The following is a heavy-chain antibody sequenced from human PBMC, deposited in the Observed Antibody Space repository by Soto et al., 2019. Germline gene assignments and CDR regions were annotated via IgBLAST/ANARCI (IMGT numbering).Heavy chain of an antibody. CDR2: IYYSGST. CDR3: ARNTYDPYLNWFDP. D-gene: IGHD5-18*01. CDR1: GGSISSYY. Sequence: SETLSLTCTVSGGSISSYYWSWIRQPPGKGLEWIGYIYYSGSTNYNPSLKSRVTISVDTSKNQFSLKLSSVTAADTAVYYCARNTYDPYLNWFDPWGQGTLVTVS. J-gene: IGHJ5*02. V-gene: IGHV4-59*01.